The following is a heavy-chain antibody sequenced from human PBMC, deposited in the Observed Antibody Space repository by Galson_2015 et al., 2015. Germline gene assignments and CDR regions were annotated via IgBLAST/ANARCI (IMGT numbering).Heavy chain of an antibody. Sequence: SVKVSCKASGDTFGTYGISWVRQAPGQGLEWMGSIIPTFGTTNYAQRFQGRVTITADISTTTAYMELSSLRPGDSAVYYCARAHCSGGSCYDYYYYYMDVWGSGTTVTVSS. CDR1: GDTFGTYG. V-gene: IGHV1-69*06. D-gene: IGHD2-15*01. CDR3: ARAHCSGGSCYDYYYYYMDV. J-gene: IGHJ6*03. CDR2: IIPTFGTT.